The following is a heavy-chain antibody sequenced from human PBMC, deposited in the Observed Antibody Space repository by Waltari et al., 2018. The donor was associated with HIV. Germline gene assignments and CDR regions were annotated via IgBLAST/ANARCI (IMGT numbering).Heavy chain of an antibody. CDR1: GFALRSYV. CDR2: ISGSDGNT. CDR3: AILIAAAGDFDY. Sequence: EVQLVESGGGLVQPGGSLRLSCAASGFALRSYVMSWVRQAPGKGMEWVSTISGSDGNTYYPDSVQGRFTISRDNYKNTLFLQLNSLRAEDTAVYYCAILIAAAGDFDYWGQGTLVTVSS. J-gene: IGHJ4*02. V-gene: IGHV3-23*04. D-gene: IGHD6-13*01.